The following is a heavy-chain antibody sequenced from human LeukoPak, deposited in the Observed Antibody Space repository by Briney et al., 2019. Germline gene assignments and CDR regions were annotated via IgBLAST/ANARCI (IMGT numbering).Heavy chain of an antibody. CDR2: INPNSGGT. V-gene: IGHV1-2*06. D-gene: IGHD6-6*01. CDR3: ARDDYSRSPGDFQH. J-gene: IGHJ1*01. CDR1: GYTFTAYY. Sequence: ASVKVSCKASGYTFTAYYMHWVRQAPGQGLEWMGRINPNSGGTNYAQKFQGRVTMTRDTSISTAYMDLNRLTSDDMAVYFCARDDYSRSPGDFQHWGQGTLVTVSS.